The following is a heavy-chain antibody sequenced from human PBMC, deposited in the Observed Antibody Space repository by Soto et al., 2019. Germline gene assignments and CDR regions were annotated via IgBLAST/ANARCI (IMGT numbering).Heavy chain of an antibody. D-gene: IGHD7-27*01. CDR3: ARTGLGLYYYYGMDI. CDR1: GVSIVSSSW. Sequence: PSETLSLTCDVSGVSIVSSSWWSWVRQSPGKGLEWIGYIYYSGSTNYNPSLKSRVTISVDTSKNQFSLKLSSVTAAYTAVYYCARTGLGLYYYYGMDIWGQGTTVTVSS. V-gene: IGHV4-4*02. CDR2: IYYSGST. J-gene: IGHJ6*02.